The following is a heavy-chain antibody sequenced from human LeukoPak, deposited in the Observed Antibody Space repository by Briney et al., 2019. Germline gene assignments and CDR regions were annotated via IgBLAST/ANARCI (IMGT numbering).Heavy chain of an antibody. CDR2: IHSGGST. CDR1: GFTVSSNY. D-gene: IGHD4-23*01. V-gene: IGHV3-53*01. J-gene: IGHJ4*02. CDR3: ARDRWAIDY. Sequence: GGSLRLSCAASGFTVSSNYLSWVRQAPGKGLEWVSVIHSGGSTYYADSVKGRFTISRDNAKNSLYLQMNSLRAEDTAVYYCARDRWAIDYWGQGTLVTVSS.